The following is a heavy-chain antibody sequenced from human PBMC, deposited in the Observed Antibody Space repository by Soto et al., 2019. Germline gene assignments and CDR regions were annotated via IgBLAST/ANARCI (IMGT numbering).Heavy chain of an antibody. CDR2: ISGSGGST. D-gene: IGHD2-2*01. V-gene: IGHV3-23*01. J-gene: IGHJ4*02. CDR1: GFTFSSYA. CDR3: AKVKVVVPTAMLDY. Sequence: EVQLLESGGGLVQPGGSLRLSCAASGFTFSSYAMSWVRQAPGKGLEWVSAISGSGGSTYYADSVKGRFTISRDNSKNTLSLLMNSLRAEDTAVYYCAKVKVVVPTAMLDYWGQGTLVTVSS.